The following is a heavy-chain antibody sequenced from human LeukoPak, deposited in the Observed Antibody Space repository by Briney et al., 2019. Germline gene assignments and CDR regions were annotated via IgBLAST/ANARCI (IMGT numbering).Heavy chain of an antibody. CDR2: TIPIFGTA. V-gene: IGHV1-69*01. CDR1: GGTFSSYA. J-gene: IGHJ4*02. Sequence: SVKVSCKASGGTFSSYAISWVRQAPGQGLEWMGGTIPIFGTAKYAQKFQGRVTITADESTSTAYMELSSLRSEDTAVYYCAREGFGESYLDYWGQGTLVTVSS. CDR3: AREGFGESYLDY. D-gene: IGHD3-10*01.